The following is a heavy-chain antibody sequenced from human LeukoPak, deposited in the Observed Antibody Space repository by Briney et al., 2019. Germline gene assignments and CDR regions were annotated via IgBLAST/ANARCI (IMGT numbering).Heavy chain of an antibody. CDR1: GFTFSSYE. Sequence: GGSLRLSCAASGFTFSSYEMNWVRQAPGKGLEWVSHISSRGGTIHYADSVEGRFTISRENGKNSMYLQMNSLRAGDTAVYYCARTPIFRTFAFDIWGQGTMVTVSS. D-gene: IGHD2/OR15-2a*01. V-gene: IGHV3-48*03. CDR2: ISSRGGTI. CDR3: ARTPIFRTFAFDI. J-gene: IGHJ3*02.